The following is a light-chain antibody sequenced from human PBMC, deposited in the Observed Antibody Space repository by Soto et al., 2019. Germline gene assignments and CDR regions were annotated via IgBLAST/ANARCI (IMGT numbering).Light chain of an antibody. V-gene: IGLV2-14*01. CDR1: SSDFGGHNY. CDR3: SSYTSNSTRV. CDR2: EVS. J-gene: IGLJ2*01. Sequence: QSVLTQPASVSGSPVQPITISCTGTSSDFGGHNYVSWYQQHPGKAPKLMIYEVSHRPSGVSNRFAGSMSGNTASLAISGLQADDEGYYYCSSYTSNSTRVFGGGTKLTVL.